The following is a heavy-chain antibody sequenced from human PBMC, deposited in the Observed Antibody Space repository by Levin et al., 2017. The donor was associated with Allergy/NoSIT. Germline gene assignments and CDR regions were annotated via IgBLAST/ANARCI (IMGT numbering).Heavy chain of an antibody. V-gene: IGHV4-4*02. Sequence: GSLILSCVVSGGSISTNNWWSWVRQAPGKGLEWIGEIYHTGSTNYNPSLKSRVIMSVDTSENQFSLNLRSVTAADTALYYCAREKGAGTYKGFDYWGQGALVTVSS. CDR2: IYHTGST. CDR3: AREKGAGTYKGFDY. CDR1: GGSISTNNW. J-gene: IGHJ4*02. D-gene: IGHD1-26*01.